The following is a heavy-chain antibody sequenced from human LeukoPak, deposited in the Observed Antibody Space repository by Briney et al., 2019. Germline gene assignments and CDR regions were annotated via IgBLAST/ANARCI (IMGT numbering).Heavy chain of an antibody. J-gene: IGHJ5*02. CDR3: ARAYSSSWYWNWFDP. Sequence: SETLSLTCSVSGFSGYSISSGFYWGWIRQPPGKGLEWIGSIFHSGSTYYNPSLKSRVTISVDTSKNQFSLKLSSVTAADTAVYYCARAYSSSWYWNWFDPWGQGTLVTVSS. CDR1: GYSISSGFY. D-gene: IGHD6-13*01. V-gene: IGHV4-38-2*02. CDR2: IFHSGST.